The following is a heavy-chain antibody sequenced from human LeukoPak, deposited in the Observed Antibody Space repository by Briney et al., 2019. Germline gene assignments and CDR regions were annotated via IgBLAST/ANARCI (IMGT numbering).Heavy chain of an antibody. D-gene: IGHD3-22*01. CDR1: GFTVSSNY. J-gene: IGHJ3*02. Sequence: GGSLRLSCAASGFTVSSNYMTWVRQAPGKGLEWVSVIHKNAITYYADTVKGRFTISRDNSKNMLYLQMNSLRAEDTAVYYCASKWVTYYYNSSAYHYPTDVFDIWGQGTMVTVSS. CDR3: ASKWVTYYYNSSAYHYPTDVFDI. CDR2: IHKNAIT. V-gene: IGHV3-53*01.